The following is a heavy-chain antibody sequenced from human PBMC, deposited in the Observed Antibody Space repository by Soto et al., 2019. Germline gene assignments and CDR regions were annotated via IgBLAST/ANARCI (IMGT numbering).Heavy chain of an antibody. CDR2: IKQDGSEK. CDR1: GFTFSSDW. J-gene: IGHJ4*02. CDR3: AMDPYSSYEMGFGLDY. Sequence: EVQLVESGGGLVQPGGSLRLSCAASGFTFSSDWMSWFRQAPGKGLEWVANIKQDGSEKYYVESVKGRFTISRYNVKNSLYLQMNILRAEDTAVYYCAMDPYSSYEMGFGLDYWGQGTLVTVSS. D-gene: IGHD5-12*01. V-gene: IGHV3-7*04.